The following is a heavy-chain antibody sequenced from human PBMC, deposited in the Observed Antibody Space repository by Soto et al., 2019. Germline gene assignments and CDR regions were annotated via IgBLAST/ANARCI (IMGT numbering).Heavy chain of an antibody. CDR3: AREKASYGSGTGSLDP. V-gene: IGHV1-69*01. J-gene: IGHJ5*02. CDR1: GGTFSSYA. Sequence: QVQLVQSGAEVKKPGSSVKVSCKASGGTFSSYAISWVRQAPGQVLEWMGGIIPIFGTANYAQKFQGRVTITADESTSTAYMELSSLRSEDTAVYYCAREKASYGSGTGSLDPWGQGTLVTVSS. D-gene: IGHD3-10*01. CDR2: IIPIFGTA.